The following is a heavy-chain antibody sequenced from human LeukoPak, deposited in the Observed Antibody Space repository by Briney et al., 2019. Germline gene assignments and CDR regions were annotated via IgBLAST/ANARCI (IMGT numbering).Heavy chain of an antibody. CDR2: INPSGGST. CDR1: GYXFXSYY. J-gene: IGHJ4*02. CDR3: ARDLSYSSSWSRYFDY. V-gene: IGHV1-46*01. D-gene: IGHD6-13*01. Sequence: XVSXXAXGYXFXSYYMHXVRQAPGQGLEWMGIINPSGGSTSYAQKFQGRVTMTMDTSTSTVYMELSSLRSEDTAVYYCARDLSYSSSWSRYFDYWGQGTLVTVSS.